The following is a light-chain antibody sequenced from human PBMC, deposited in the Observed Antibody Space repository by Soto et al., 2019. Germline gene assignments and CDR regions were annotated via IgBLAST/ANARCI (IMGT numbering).Light chain of an antibody. Sequence: EIVVTQSPATLSVSPGERASLSCRASQSVSSNLAWYQYTPGQAPRLLIYGASTRATGIPARFSGSGSGTEFTLTISSLQSEDFAVYYCQQYNNWPPWTFGQGTKVDIK. V-gene: IGKV3-15*01. CDR3: QQYNNWPPWT. J-gene: IGKJ1*01. CDR1: QSVSSN. CDR2: GAS.